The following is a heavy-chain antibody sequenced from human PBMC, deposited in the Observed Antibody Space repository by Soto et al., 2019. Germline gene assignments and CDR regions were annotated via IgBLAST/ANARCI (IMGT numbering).Heavy chain of an antibody. V-gene: IGHV4-39*01. Sequence: QLQLQESGPGLVKPSETLSLTCTVSGGSISSSGYYWGWIRQPPGKGLEWIGSIFYSGSTYYNPSLKSRVTISVDTSKNQFSLKLSSVTAADTAVYYCARLLTYRFDYWGQGTLVTVSS. J-gene: IGHJ4*02. CDR3: ARLLTYRFDY. CDR1: GGSISSSGYY. CDR2: IFYSGST.